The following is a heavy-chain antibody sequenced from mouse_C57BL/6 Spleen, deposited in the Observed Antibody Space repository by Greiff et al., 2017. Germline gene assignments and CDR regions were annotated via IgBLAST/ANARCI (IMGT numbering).Heavy chain of an antibody. CDR3: ASPYYYAMDY. J-gene: IGHJ4*01. V-gene: IGHV1-39*01. CDR2: INPNYGTP. CDR1: GYSFTDYN. Sequence: EVKVVESGPELVKPGASVTISCKASGYSFTDYNMNWVKQSNGKSLEWIGVINPNYGTPSYNQKFKGKATLTVDQSSSTAYMQLNSLTSEASAVYYCASPYYYAMDYWGQGTSVTVSS.